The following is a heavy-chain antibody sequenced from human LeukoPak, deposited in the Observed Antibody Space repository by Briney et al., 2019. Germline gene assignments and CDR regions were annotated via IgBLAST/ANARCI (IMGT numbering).Heavy chain of an antibody. J-gene: IGHJ2*01. CDR3: ARVRKYSGYYSWYFDL. CDR1: GFTFSSYW. CDR2: IKQDGSEK. D-gene: IGHD5-12*01. V-gene: IGHV3-7*01. Sequence: GGSLRLSCAASGFTFSSYWMSWVRQAPGKGLEWVANIKQDGSEKYYVDSVKGRFTISRENAKNSLYLQMNSLRAGDTAVYYCARVRKYSGYYSWYFDLWGRGTLVTVSS.